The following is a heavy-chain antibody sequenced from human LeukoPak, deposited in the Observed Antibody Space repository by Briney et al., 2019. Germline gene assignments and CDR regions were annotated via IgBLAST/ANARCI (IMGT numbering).Heavy chain of an antibody. Sequence: ASVKVSCKASGYTFTSYGTSWVRQAPGQGLEWMGWISAYNGNTNYAQKLQGRVTMTTDTSTSTAYMELRSLRSDDTAVYYCARDWEETTMTISDYWGQGTLVTVSS. CDR3: ARDWEETTMTISDY. V-gene: IGHV1-18*01. CDR2: ISAYNGNT. D-gene: IGHD4-17*01. J-gene: IGHJ4*02. CDR1: GYTFTSYG.